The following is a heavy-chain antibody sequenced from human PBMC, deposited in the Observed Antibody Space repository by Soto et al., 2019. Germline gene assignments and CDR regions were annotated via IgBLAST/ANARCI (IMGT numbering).Heavy chain of an antibody. V-gene: IGHV4-61*05. J-gene: IGHJ3*02. CDR2: IYYSGST. CDR3: ARHHYSSGWYVGLGAFDI. Sequence: PSETLSLTCTVSGASITSDEYYWGWIRQPPGKGLEWIAYIYYSGSTYYNSSLKSRVTISVDTSKNQFSLKLSSVTAADTAVYYCARHHYSSGWYVGLGAFDIWGQGTMVTVSS. CDR1: GASITSDEYY. D-gene: IGHD6-19*01.